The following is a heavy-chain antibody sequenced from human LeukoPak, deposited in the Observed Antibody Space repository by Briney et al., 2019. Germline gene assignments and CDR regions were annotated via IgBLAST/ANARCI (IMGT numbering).Heavy chain of an antibody. CDR2: IKQDGSEK. CDR3: ARSHRVITMVRGVIPVYFDY. V-gene: IGHV3-7*01. CDR1: GFTFSSYW. D-gene: IGHD3-10*01. J-gene: IGHJ4*02. Sequence: GGSLRLSCAASGFTFSSYWMSWVRQAPGKGLEWVANIKQDGSEKYYVDSVKGRFTISRDNSKNTLYLQMNSLRAEDTAVYYCARSHRVITMVRGVIPVYFDYWGQGTLVTVSS.